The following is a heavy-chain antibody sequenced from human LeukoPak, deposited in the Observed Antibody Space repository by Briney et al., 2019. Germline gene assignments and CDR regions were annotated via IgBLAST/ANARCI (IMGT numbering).Heavy chain of an antibody. V-gene: IGHV5-51*01. CDR1: GYSFTSYW. CDR3: ARIAYCSGGSCYGAFDI. Sequence: GESLKISCKGSGYSFTSYWIGWVRQMPGKGLEWMGIIYPGDSDTRYSPSFQSQVTISADKSISTAYLQWSSLKASDTAMYYCARIAYCSGGSCYGAFDIWGQETMVTVSS. CDR2: IYPGDSDT. D-gene: IGHD2-15*01. J-gene: IGHJ3*02.